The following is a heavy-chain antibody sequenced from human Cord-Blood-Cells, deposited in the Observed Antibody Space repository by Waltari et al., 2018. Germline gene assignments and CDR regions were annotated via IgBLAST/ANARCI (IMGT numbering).Heavy chain of an antibody. Sequence: QVQLQESGPGLVKPSQTLSLTCTVSGGSISSGGYYWSWIRQHPGKGLEWIGYIYYSGSTYYNPSLKSRVTISVDTSKNQFSLKLSSVTAADTAVYYCARGRVYYYDSSGYYYYFDYWGQGTLVTVSS. J-gene: IGHJ4*02. D-gene: IGHD3-22*01. V-gene: IGHV4-31*03. CDR1: GGSISSGGYY. CDR3: ARGRVYYYDSSGYYYYFDY. CDR2: IYYSGST.